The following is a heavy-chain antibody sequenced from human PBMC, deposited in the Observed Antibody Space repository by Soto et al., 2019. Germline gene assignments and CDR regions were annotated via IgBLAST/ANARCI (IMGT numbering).Heavy chain of an antibody. CDR2: ISYDGSNK. CDR3: AKVAPAQPPPYSSGWYDDY. D-gene: IGHD6-19*01. Sequence: GGSLRLSCAASGFTFSSYGMHWVRQAPGKGLEWVAVISYDGSNKYYADSVKGRFTISRDNSKNTLYLQMNSLRAEDTAVYYCAKVAPAQPPPYSSGWYDDYWGQGTLVTVSS. CDR1: GFTFSSYG. J-gene: IGHJ4*02. V-gene: IGHV3-30*18.